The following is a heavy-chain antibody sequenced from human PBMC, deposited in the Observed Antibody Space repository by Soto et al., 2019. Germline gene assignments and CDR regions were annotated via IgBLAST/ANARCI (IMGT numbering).Heavy chain of an antibody. CDR3: ARGSHSSSWYG. V-gene: IGHV3-21*01. J-gene: IGHJ4*02. Sequence: GGSLRLSCAASGFTFSSYSMNWVRQAPGKGLEWVSSISSSSSYIYYAESVKGRFTISRDNAKNSLYLQMNSLRAEDTAVYYCARGSHSSSWYGWGQGTLVTVSS. CDR1: GFTFSSYS. D-gene: IGHD6-13*01. CDR2: ISSSSSYI.